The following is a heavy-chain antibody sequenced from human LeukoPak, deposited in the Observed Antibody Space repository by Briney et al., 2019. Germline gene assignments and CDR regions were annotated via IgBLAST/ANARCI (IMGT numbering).Heavy chain of an antibody. Sequence: KAGGSLRLXCAGSGFTFSDYYMSWSRQAPGKGLEWVSYISSSDTTIYYADSVKGRFTISRDNAQNSLYLQMNTLRADDTAVYYCARAACSSTSCYELDYWGQGTLVTVSS. CDR2: ISSSDTTI. CDR1: GFTFSDYY. V-gene: IGHV3-11*04. CDR3: ARAACSSTSCYELDY. D-gene: IGHD2-2*01. J-gene: IGHJ4*02.